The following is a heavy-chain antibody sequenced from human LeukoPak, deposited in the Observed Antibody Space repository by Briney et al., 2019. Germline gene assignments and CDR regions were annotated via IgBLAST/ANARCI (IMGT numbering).Heavy chain of an antibody. D-gene: IGHD1-26*01. V-gene: IGHV1-2*02. CDR2: INPNSGGT. Sequence: ASVKVSCKASGYTFTGYYMHWVRQAPGQGLEWMGWINPNSGGTNYAQKFQGRVTMTRDTSISTAYMELSRLRSDDTAVYSCARELMGASQFDYWGQGTLVTVSS. CDR3: ARELMGASQFDY. CDR1: GYTFTGYY. J-gene: IGHJ4*02.